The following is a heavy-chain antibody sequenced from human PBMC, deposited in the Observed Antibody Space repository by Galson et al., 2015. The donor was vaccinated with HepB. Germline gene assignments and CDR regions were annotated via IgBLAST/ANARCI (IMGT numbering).Heavy chain of an antibody. J-gene: IGHJ6*02. CDR1: GFTFRSYS. CDR2: ISSSSRTI. CDR3: AKDRGYISGPYYYYGMDV. Sequence: SLRLSCAASGFTFRSYSMYWVRQAPGTGLEWVSYISSSSRTINYVDTAKGRFTISRDNTKNSLYMQMNRLRDEDTAVYYCAKDRGYISGPYYYYGMDVWCQLTTFTVSS. D-gene: IGHD6-19*01. V-gene: IGHV3-48*02.